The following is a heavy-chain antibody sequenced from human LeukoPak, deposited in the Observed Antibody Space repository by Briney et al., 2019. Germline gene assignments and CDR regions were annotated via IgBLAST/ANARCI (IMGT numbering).Heavy chain of an antibody. D-gene: IGHD3-3*01. J-gene: IGHJ6*03. V-gene: IGHV1-8*01. CDR2: MNPNSGNT. Sequence: ASVKVSCKASGYTFTSYDINWVRQATGQGLEWMGWMNPNSGNTSYAQKFQGRVTMTRNTSISTAYMELSSLRSEDTAVYYCARGMKYYDFWSGYYTTPPYYYYYYMDVWGKGTTVTVSS. CDR3: ARGMKYYDFWSGYYTTPPYYYYYYMDV. CDR1: GYTFTSYD.